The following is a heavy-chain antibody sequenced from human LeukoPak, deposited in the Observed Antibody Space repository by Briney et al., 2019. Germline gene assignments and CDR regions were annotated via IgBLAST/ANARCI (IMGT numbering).Heavy chain of an antibody. Sequence: GGSLRLSCAASGFTFRSYAMSWVRQAPGKGLEWVSGISGSGGSTYYADSVKGRFTISRDNSKTTLYLQMNSLRSEDTAVYYCAKGKWRGDAFDIWGQGTMVTVSS. CDR2: ISGSGGST. D-gene: IGHD1-26*01. CDR1: GFTFRSYA. CDR3: AKGKWRGDAFDI. J-gene: IGHJ3*02. V-gene: IGHV3-23*01.